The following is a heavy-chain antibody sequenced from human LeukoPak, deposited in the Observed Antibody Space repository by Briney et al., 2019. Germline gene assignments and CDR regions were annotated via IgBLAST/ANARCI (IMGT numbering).Heavy chain of an antibody. V-gene: IGHV4-59*01. CDR3: ARVTGYDWESSYDY. D-gene: IGHD5-12*01. CDR2: IYYSGSA. J-gene: IGHJ4*02. Sequence: SKTLSLTCTVSSGSISSYYWSWIRQPPGKGLEWIGYIYYSGSANYNPSLKSRVTISVDTSKNQFSLKLRSVTAADTAVYYCARVTGYDWESSYDYWGQGTLATVSS. CDR1: SGSISSYY.